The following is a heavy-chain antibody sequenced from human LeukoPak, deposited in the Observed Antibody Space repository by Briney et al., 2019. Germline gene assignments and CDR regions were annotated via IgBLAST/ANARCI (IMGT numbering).Heavy chain of an antibody. J-gene: IGHJ4*02. V-gene: IGHV3-11*01. Sequence: GGSLRLSCAASGFTFSDYYMSWIRQAPGKGLEWVSYISSSGNTTYYAHSVKGRFTISRDNTKNSLDLQMNSLRAEDTAVYYCARGAYGSADYWGQGTLVTVSS. CDR2: ISSSGNTT. CDR3: ARGAYGSADY. CDR1: GFTFSDYY. D-gene: IGHD3-10*01.